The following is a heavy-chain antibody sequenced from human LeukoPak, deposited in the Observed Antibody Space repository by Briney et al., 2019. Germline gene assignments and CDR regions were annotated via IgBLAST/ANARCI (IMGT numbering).Heavy chain of an antibody. CDR3: ARVGGYSYGADY. CDR1: GFTFNTYS. CDR2: ISSSSSYI. V-gene: IGHV3-21*01. J-gene: IGHJ4*02. Sequence: PGGSLRLSCAASGFTFNTYSINWVRQAPGKGLEWVSSISSSSSYIYYADSVKGRFTISRDNAKNSLSLQMNSLRAEDTAVYYCARVGGYSYGADYWGQGTLVTVSS. D-gene: IGHD5-18*01.